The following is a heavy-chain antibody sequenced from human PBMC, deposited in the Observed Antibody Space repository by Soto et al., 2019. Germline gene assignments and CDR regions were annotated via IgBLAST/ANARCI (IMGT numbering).Heavy chain of an antibody. V-gene: IGHV3-53*01. CDR2: IYSGGST. CDR3: ARGPYVDTAMVTIYYYYGMDV. CDR1: GFTVSSNY. Sequence: PGGSLRLSCAASGFTVSSNYMSWVRQAPGKGLEWVSVIYSGGSTYYADSVKGRFTISRDNSKNTLYLQMNSLRAEDTAVYYCARGPYVDTAMVTIYYYYGMDVWGQGTTVTVSS. J-gene: IGHJ6*02. D-gene: IGHD5-18*01.